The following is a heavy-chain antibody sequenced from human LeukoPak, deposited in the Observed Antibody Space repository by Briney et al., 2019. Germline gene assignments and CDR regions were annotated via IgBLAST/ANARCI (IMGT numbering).Heavy chain of an antibody. CDR1: GYTFTGYY. CDR2: XXPNSGGT. J-gene: IGHJ3*02. V-gene: IGHV1-2*02. D-gene: IGHD1-26*01. Sequence: ASVKVSCKASGYTFTGYYMHWVRQAPGQGLXXXXXXXPNSGGTNYAQKFQGRVTMTRDTSISTAYMELSRLRSDDTAVYYCASGSGSYYSNDAFDIWGQGTMVTVSS. CDR3: ASGSGSYYSNDAFDI.